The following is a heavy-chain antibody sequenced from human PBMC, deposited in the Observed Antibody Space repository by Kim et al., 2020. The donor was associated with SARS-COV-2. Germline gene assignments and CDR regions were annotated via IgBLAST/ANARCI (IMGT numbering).Heavy chain of an antibody. CDR1: GFTFSNYG. CDR3: AKQEGIFELYTYYGMDV. Sequence: GGSLRLSCTASGFTFSNYGMHWVRQAPGKGLEWVAFISYEGSKKQYLDSLKGRFTISRDFSKNTLYLQMNSLRAEDTAVYYCAKQEGIFELYTYYGMDVWGQGTTVTVSS. CDR2: ISYEGSKK. V-gene: IGHV3-30*18. J-gene: IGHJ6*02. D-gene: IGHD3-3*02.